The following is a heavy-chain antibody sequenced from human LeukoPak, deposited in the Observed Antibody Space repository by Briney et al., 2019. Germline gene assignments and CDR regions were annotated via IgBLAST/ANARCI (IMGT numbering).Heavy chain of an antibody. Sequence: PGGSLRLSCVVSGFTFSSYSMSWVRQAPGKGLEWVSSISSSSSYIYYADSLKGRFTISRDNAKNSLYLQMNSLRAEDTAVYYCARKLVGISQIDYWGQGTLVTVSS. CDR1: GFTFSSYS. CDR3: ARKLVGISQIDY. J-gene: IGHJ4*02. D-gene: IGHD2-21*01. CDR2: ISSSSSYI. V-gene: IGHV3-21*01.